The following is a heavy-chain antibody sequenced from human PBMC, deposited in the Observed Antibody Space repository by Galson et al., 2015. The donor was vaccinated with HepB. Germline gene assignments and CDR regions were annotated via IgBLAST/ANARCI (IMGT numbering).Heavy chain of an antibody. Sequence: SLRLSCAASGFTFSSYDMHWVRQAPGKGLEWVAVVSFDGSHTLYADSVKGRFTISRDNSKNTLYLQMNSLRTEDMAVYYCAKKAATGTTPGNYFDYWGQGTLVTVSS. J-gene: IGHJ4*02. V-gene: IGHV3-30*18. CDR1: GFTFSSYD. CDR2: VSFDGSHT. D-gene: IGHD1-1*01. CDR3: AKKAATGTTPGNYFDY.